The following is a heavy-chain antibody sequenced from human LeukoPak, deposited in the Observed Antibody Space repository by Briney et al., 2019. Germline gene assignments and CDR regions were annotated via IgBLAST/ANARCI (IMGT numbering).Heavy chain of an antibody. CDR2: IKQDGSEK. CDR1: GFMFSSNW. Sequence: GGSLRLSCAASGFMFSSNWMSWVRLAPGKGLEWVANIKQDGSEKYYVDSVKGRFTISRDNAKNSLYLQMNSLRAEDTAVYYCATDGGYCSSTSCYRGDYFDYWGQGTLVTVSS. J-gene: IGHJ4*02. D-gene: IGHD2-2*02. V-gene: IGHV3-7*01. CDR3: ATDGGYCSSTSCYRGDYFDY.